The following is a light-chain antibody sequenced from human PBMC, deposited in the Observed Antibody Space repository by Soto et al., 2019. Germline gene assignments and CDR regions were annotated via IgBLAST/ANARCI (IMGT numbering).Light chain of an antibody. J-gene: IGLJ1*01. V-gene: IGLV2-14*03. CDR2: DVS. CDR1: ISDVGGYNY. CDR3: SPYTSSSTYV. Sequence: QSVLTQPASVSGSPGQAITISCTGTISDVGGYNYVSWYQQHPGKAPKLRIFDVSNRPSGVSNRFSGSKSGYTASLTISGLQAEDEADYYCSPYTSSSTYVFGTGTKLTVL.